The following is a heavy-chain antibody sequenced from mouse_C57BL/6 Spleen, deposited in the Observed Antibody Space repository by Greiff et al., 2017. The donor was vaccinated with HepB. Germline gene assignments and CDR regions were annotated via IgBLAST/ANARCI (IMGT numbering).Heavy chain of an antibody. CDR1: GYAFSSYW. Sequence: VQLQQSGAELVKPGASVKISCKASGYAFSSYWMNWVKQRPGKGLEWIGQIYPGDGDTNYNGKFKGKATLTADKSSSTAYMQLSSLTSEDSAVYFCARSDYDYDDAMDYWGQGTSVTVSS. CDR3: ARSDYDYDDAMDY. J-gene: IGHJ4*01. V-gene: IGHV1-80*01. CDR2: IYPGDGDT. D-gene: IGHD2-4*01.